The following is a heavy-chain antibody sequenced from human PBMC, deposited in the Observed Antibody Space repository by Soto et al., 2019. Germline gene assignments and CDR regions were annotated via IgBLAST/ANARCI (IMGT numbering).Heavy chain of an antibody. CDR2: IKKDGGNM. CDR3: ATEVWVYYDFWSGYSDY. D-gene: IGHD3-3*01. Sequence: EVQLVESGGGLVQPGGSLRLSCAAPGFPFSSYGMSWVRQPPGKGREWVANIKKDGGNMYYGDSVKGRFTISRDNAKNSLYLQMNSLRAEDTAVYYCATEVWVYYDFWSGYSDYWGQGTLVTVSS. V-gene: IGHV3-7*01. J-gene: IGHJ4*02. CDR1: GFPFSSYG.